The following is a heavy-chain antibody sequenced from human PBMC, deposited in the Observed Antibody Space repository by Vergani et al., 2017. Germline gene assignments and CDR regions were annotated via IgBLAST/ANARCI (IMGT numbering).Heavy chain of an antibody. CDR3: ASGEPYYDILTGYPDTYYYYGMDV. CDR2: ISSSSSYI. Sequence: EVQLVESGGGLVKPGGSLRLSCAASGFTFSSYSMNWVRQAPGKGLEWVSSISSSSSYIYYADSVKGRFTISRDNAKTSLYLQMNSLRAEDTAVYYCASGEPYYDILTGYPDTYYYYGMDVWGQGTTVTVSS. CDR1: GFTFSSYS. D-gene: IGHD3-9*01. V-gene: IGHV3-21*01. J-gene: IGHJ6*02.